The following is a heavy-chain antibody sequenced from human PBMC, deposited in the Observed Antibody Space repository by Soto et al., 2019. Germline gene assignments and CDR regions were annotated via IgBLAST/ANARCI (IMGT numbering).Heavy chain of an antibody. D-gene: IGHD3-10*01. CDR2: MASGGTTI. CDR3: ATAGYYRLAF. Sequence: SYGILWVRQAPGEGLLWVSRMASGGTTINSAEAVKGRFTISRDNAKNTLYLQMVSLRAEDTDVYYCATAGYYRLAFRGKGTLVTVSS. V-gene: IGHV3-74*01. CDR1: SYG. J-gene: IGHJ4*02.